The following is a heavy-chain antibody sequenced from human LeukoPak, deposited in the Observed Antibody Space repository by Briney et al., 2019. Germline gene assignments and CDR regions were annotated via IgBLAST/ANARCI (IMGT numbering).Heavy chain of an antibody. D-gene: IGHD6-6*01. V-gene: IGHV4-61*09. CDR1: GGSISSGSFY. Sequence: PSQTLSLTCTVSGGSISSGSFYWSWVRQPAGKGLEWIGYIYYSGSTNYNPSLKSRVTISVDTSKNQFSLKLSSVTAADTAVYYCARPFPPRLRSYYYYMDVWGKGTTVTVSS. J-gene: IGHJ6*03. CDR2: IYYSGST. CDR3: ARPFPPRLRSYYYYMDV.